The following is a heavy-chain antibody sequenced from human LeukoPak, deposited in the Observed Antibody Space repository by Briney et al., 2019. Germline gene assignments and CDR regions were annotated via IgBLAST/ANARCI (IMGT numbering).Heavy chain of an antibody. V-gene: IGHV1-69*06. J-gene: IGHJ4*02. Sequence: RWASVKVSCKASGGTFSSYAISWVRQAPGQGLEWMGGIIPIFGTANYAQKFQGRVTITADKSTSTAYMELSSLRSEDTAVYYCARAYSGCDLDYWGQGTLVTVSS. D-gene: IGHD5-12*01. CDR1: GGTFSSYA. CDR2: IIPIFGTA. CDR3: ARAYSGCDLDY.